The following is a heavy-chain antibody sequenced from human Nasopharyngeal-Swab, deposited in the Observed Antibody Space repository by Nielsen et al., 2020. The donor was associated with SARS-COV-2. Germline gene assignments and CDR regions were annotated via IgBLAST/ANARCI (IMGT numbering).Heavy chain of an antibody. CDR1: GFTFSDYY. D-gene: IGHD6-19*01. Sequence: GGSLRLPCAASGFTFSDYYMSWIRQAPGKGLEWVSYISSSGSTIYYADSVKGRFTISRDNAKNSLYLQMNSLRAEDTAVYYCAWDSLPWPVPEYFQHWGQGTLVTVSS. J-gene: IGHJ1*01. CDR3: AWDSLPWPVPEYFQH. CDR2: ISSSGSTI. V-gene: IGHV3-11*04.